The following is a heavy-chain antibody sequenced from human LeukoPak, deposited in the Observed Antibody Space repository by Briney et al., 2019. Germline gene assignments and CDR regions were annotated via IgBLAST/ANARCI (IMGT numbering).Heavy chain of an antibody. D-gene: IGHD3-3*01. J-gene: IGHJ5*02. Sequence: PSQTLSLTCTVSGGSISSGAYYWSWIRQPPGKGLEWIGYIYHSGSTYYNPSLKSRVTISVDRSKNQFSLKVSSVTAADTAVYYCARERIFGALGGFDPWGQGTLVTVSS. CDR3: ARERIFGALGGFDP. CDR1: GGSISSGAYY. CDR2: IYHSGST. V-gene: IGHV4-30-2*01.